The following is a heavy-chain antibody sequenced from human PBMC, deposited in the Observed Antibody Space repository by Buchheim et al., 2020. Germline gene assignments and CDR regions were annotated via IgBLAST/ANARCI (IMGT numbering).Heavy chain of an antibody. V-gene: IGHV3-20*04. Sequence: EVQLVESGGGVVRPGGSLRLSCAASGFTFDDYDMSWVRQAPGKGLEWVSGINWNGGYTGYAGSVKGRFTISRDNAKNSQYLQMSSLRAEDTALYYCARVWGTGSYGAHFDYWGQGTL. D-gene: IGHD1-26*01. CDR3: ARVWGTGSYGAHFDY. CDR2: INWNGGYT. CDR1: GFTFDDYD. J-gene: IGHJ4*02.